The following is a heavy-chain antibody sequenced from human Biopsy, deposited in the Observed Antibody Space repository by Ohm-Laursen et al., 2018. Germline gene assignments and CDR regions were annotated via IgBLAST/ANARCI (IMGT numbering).Heavy chain of an antibody. Sequence: SVKVSCKASGYTFTSYAITWVRQASGQGPEWIGWLNPVSGNSNFGQKFRGRVTVTSDTSISTAYMELSGLTSDDTATYYCGRAVRNQLLTDPWGQGTLVTVTS. J-gene: IGHJ5*02. CDR2: LNPVSGNS. D-gene: IGHD1-7*01. CDR3: GRAVRNQLLTDP. CDR1: GYTFTSYA. V-gene: IGHV1-8*01.